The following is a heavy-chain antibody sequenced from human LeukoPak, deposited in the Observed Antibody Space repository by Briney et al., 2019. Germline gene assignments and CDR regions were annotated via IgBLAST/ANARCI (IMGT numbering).Heavy chain of an antibody. J-gene: IGHJ6*02. Sequence: ASVKVSCKASGYTFTSYDINWVRQATGQGLEWMGWMNPNSGNTGYAQKFQGRVTMTRNTSISTAYMELSSLRSEDTAVYYCARAGYSSSWLSYYYYGMDVWGQGTTVTVSS. CDR3: ARAGYSSSWLSYYYYGMDV. CDR2: MNPNSGNT. V-gene: IGHV1-8*01. D-gene: IGHD6-13*01. CDR1: GYTFTSYD.